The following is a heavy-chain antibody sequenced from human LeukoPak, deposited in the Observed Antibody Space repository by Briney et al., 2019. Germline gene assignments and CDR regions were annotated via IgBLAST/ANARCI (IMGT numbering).Heavy chain of an antibody. J-gene: IGHJ1*01. CDR1: GFTFSSYG. V-gene: IGHV3-30*18. CDR3: AKGSSGWSLPEYFQH. CDR2: ISYDGSNK. D-gene: IGHD6-19*01. Sequence: PGGSLRLSCAASGFTFSSYGMHWVRQAPGKGLEWVAVISYDGSNKYYVDSVKGRFTISRDNSRNTLYLQMNSLRDEDTAVYYCAKGSSGWSLPEYFQHWGQGTLVTVSS.